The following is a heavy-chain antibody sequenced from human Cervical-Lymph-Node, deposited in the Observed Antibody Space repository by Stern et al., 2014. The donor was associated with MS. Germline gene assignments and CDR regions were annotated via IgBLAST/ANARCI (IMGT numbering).Heavy chain of an antibody. CDR2: VNPKREST. Sequence: VQLVESGAEVKKPGASVTVSCKASGYTFTSHYIHWVRQPPGQGLEWMGIVNPKRESTSSAPLFQGRLTMTWDTSTSTVNMHLSSLASEDTAVYYCARGFVSTANWFDHWGQGTLVTVSS. D-gene: IGHD3-10*01. CDR3: ARGFVSTANWFDH. V-gene: IGHV1-46*01. CDR1: GYTFTSHY. J-gene: IGHJ5*02.